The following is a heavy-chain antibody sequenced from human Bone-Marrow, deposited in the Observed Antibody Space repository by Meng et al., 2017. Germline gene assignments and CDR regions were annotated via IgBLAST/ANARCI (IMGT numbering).Heavy chain of an antibody. V-gene: IGHV4-34*01. CDR1: GGVCRDYY. Sequence: VQIHQSRVGLLQPSETMSPPFDVDGGVCRDYYRRSIRQPPGQWLEWIGEINHSGSTNYNPSLTSRATISVDTSKNQFSLKLSSVTAADTAVYYCARERGKWLRFGPLDYWGRGTLVTVSS. CDR3: ARERGKWLRFGPLDY. J-gene: IGHJ2*01. D-gene: IGHD5-12*01. CDR2: INHSGST.